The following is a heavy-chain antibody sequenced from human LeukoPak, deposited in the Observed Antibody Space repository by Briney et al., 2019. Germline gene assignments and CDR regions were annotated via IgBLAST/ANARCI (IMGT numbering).Heavy chain of an antibody. CDR2: INPNSGGT. J-gene: IGHJ4*02. D-gene: IGHD3-9*01. Sequence: GASVKVSCKASGYTFSDYYMHWVRQAPGQGLEWMGWINPNSGGTNYAQKFQGRVTMTLDTSISTAYTELSRLRPDDTALYYCAKMWSCDILTGYYTNDHWGQGTLVTVSS. CDR3: AKMWSCDILTGYYTNDH. V-gene: IGHV1-2*02. CDR1: GYTFSDYY.